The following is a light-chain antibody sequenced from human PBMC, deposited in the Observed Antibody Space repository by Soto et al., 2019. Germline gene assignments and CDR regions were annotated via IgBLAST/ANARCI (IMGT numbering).Light chain of an antibody. Sequence: DLQMTQSPSTLSASVGDRVTITCRASQSISTWLAWYQQKTGKAPKLLIYDASNLEGGVPSSFSGSGSGTEFTLTISSLQPDDFATYYCQQYYSYSHTFGQGTKLEIK. CDR2: DAS. J-gene: IGKJ2*01. CDR3: QQYYSYSHT. V-gene: IGKV1-5*01. CDR1: QSISTW.